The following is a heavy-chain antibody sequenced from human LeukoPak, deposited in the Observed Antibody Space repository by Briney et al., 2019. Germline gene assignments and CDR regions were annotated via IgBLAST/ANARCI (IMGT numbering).Heavy chain of an antibody. CDR1: GYTFTGYY. CDR3: ARPYSSGWYDFDY. CDR2: INPNSGGT. V-gene: IGHV1-2*06. D-gene: IGHD6-19*01. Sequence: GASVKVSCEASGYTFTGYYMHWVRQAPGQGLEWMGRINPNSGGTNYAQKFQGRVTMTRDTSISTAYMELSRLRSDDTAVYYCARPYSSGWYDFDYWGQGTLVTVSS. J-gene: IGHJ4*02.